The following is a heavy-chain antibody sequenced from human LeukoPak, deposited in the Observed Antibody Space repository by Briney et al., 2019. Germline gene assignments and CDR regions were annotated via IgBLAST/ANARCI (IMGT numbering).Heavy chain of an antibody. CDR1: GFTFSSYA. D-gene: IGHD4-17*01. CDR3: AKGSFPLTTVTSDY. Sequence: HPGGSLRLSCAASGFTFSSYAMSWVRQPPGKGLEWVSAISGSGGSTYYADSVKGRFTISRDNSKNTLYLQMNSLRAEDTVVYYCAKGSFPLTTVTSDYWGQGTLVTVSS. V-gene: IGHV3-23*01. CDR2: ISGSGGST. J-gene: IGHJ4*02.